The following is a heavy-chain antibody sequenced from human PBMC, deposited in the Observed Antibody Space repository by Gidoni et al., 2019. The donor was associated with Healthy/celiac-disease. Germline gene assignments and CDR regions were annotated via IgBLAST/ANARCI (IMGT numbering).Heavy chain of an antibody. CDR3: AKDSNVWFGDLDY. V-gene: IGHV3-30*18. CDR1: GFTFSSYG. CDR2: ISYDGSNK. D-gene: IGHD3-10*01. J-gene: IGHJ4*02. Sequence: QVQLVESGGGVVQPGRSLRLSCAASGFTFSSYGMHWVLQAPGKGLEWVAVISYDGSNKYYAYSVKGRFTISRDNSKNTLYLQMNSLRAEDTAVYYCAKDSNVWFGDLDYWGQGTLVTVSS.